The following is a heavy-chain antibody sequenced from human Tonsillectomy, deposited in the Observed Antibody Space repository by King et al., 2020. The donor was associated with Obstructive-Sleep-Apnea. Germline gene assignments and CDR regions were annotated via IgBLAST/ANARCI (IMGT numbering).Heavy chain of an antibody. CDR2: ISWDGFIA. V-gene: IGHV3-43*01. Sequence: DVQLVESGGVVVQPGGSLRLSCEASGFNFDDYTMHWDRQAPGKGLEWVSLISWDGFIAYYADSVGGRFTISRDNSKNSLYLQMDSLTSEDTALYYCVKDVTGGHYFDHWGQGTLVTVSS. D-gene: IGHD1-14*01. CDR3: VKDVTGGHYFDH. CDR1: GFNFDDYT. J-gene: IGHJ4*02.